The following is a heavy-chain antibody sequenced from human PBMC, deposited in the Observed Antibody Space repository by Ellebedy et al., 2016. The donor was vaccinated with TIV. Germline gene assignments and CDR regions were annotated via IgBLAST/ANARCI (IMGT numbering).Heavy chain of an antibody. CDR3: TTDRRGLSGYDNTYFDY. Sequence: GESLKISCAASGFTFSNAWMSWVRQAPGKGLEWVGRIKSKTDGGTTDYAAPVKGRFTISRDDSKNTLYLQMNSLKTEDTAVYYCTTDRRGLSGYDNTYFDYWGQGTLVTVSS. D-gene: IGHD5-12*01. CDR1: GFTFSNAW. J-gene: IGHJ4*02. V-gene: IGHV3-15*01. CDR2: IKSKTDGGTT.